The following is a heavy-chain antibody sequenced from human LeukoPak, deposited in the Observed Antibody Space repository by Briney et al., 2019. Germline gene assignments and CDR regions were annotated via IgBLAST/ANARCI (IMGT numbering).Heavy chain of an antibody. Sequence: GGSLRLSCAASGFTFSSYAMSWVRQALGKGLEWVSAISGSGGSTYYADSVKGRFTISRDNSKNTLYLQMNSLRAEDTAVYYCAKARFDDAWAAADYWGQGTLVTVSS. J-gene: IGHJ4*02. D-gene: IGHD6-13*01. CDR3: AKARFDDAWAAADY. CDR2: ISGSGGST. CDR1: GFTFSSYA. V-gene: IGHV3-23*01.